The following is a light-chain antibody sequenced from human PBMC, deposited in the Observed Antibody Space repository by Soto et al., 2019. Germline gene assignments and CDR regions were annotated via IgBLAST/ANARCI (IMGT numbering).Light chain of an antibody. CDR2: SAS. CDR1: QGIKSD. V-gene: IGKV1-17*01. CDR3: LQHNSFPWT. Sequence: DIQMTQSPSSQSASVGDRITITCRASQGIKSDLGWYQQRPGKAPPRLIYSASTLETGVPIRFSGSGSGTEFTLTISGLQPEDFATYFCLQHNSFPWTFGQGTKVE. J-gene: IGKJ1*01.